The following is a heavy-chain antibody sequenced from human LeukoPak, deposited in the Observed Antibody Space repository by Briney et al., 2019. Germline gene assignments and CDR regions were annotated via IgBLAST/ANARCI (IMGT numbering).Heavy chain of an antibody. CDR3: ARERYCSSTSCYRPY. D-gene: IGHD2-2*02. CDR1: GGTFSSYT. Sequence: SVKVSCKASGGTFSSYTISWVRQAPGQGLEWMGRIIPVLGIANYAQKFQGRVTITADKSTSTAYMELSSLRSEDTAVYYCARERYCSSTSCYRPYWGQGTLVTVSS. J-gene: IGHJ4*02. CDR2: IIPVLGIA. V-gene: IGHV1-69*04.